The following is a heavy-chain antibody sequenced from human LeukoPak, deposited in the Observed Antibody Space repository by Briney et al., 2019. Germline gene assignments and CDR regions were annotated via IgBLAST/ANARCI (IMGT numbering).Heavy chain of an antibody. D-gene: IGHD2-15*01. CDR2: IYSRGNT. Sequence: SDTLSLTCTVSGASISSSSSYWGWIRQPPGKGLEWLGNIYSRGNTYYKPSLRSRVTISIDTSKNQFSLRLTSVTAADTAVYYCARVVVVAATRHYYMDVWGKGTTVTVSS. CDR3: ARVVVVAATRHYYMDV. J-gene: IGHJ6*03. V-gene: IGHV4-39*07. CDR1: GASISSSSSY.